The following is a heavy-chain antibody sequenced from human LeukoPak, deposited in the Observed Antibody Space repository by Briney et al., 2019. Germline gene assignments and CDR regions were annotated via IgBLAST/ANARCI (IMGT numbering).Heavy chain of an antibody. CDR1: GFTFSSYA. J-gene: IGHJ4*02. V-gene: IGHV3-23*01. CDR3: ARLGTYYYDSSGYSGDY. CDR2: ISGSGSNT. Sequence: GGSLRLSCAASGFTFSSYAMSWVRQAPGKGLEWVPSISGSGSNTYHADSVKGRFTISRDNSKNTLYLQMNSLRAEDTAVYYCARLGTYYYDSSGYSGDYWGQGTLVTVSS. D-gene: IGHD3-22*01.